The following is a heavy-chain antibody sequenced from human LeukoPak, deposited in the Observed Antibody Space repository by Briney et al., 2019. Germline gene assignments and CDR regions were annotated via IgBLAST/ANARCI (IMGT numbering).Heavy chain of an antibody. D-gene: IGHD1-14*01. CDR3: ARVATGWLSFDY. CDR1: GFTFSDYY. CDR2: ISNTGSTI. J-gene: IGHJ4*02. Sequence: PGGSLRLSCAASGFTFSDYYMTWIRQAPGKGLEWVSYISNTGSTIYYADSVKGRFTISRDNTENSLYLQMNSLRAEDTAVYYCARVATGWLSFDYWGQGTLVTVSS. V-gene: IGHV3-11*01.